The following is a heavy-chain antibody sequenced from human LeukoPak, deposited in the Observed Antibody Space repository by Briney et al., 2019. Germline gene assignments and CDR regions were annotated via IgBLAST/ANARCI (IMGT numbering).Heavy chain of an antibody. CDR3: ARDPGFFGAYNRFDP. D-gene: IGHD3-3*01. Sequence: ASVKVSCKASGYTFTGYYMHWVRQAPGQGLEWMGWINPNSGGTNYAQKFQGRVTMTRDTSISTAYMELSRLRSDDTAVYYCARDPGFFGAYNRFDPWGQGTLVTVSS. CDR1: GYTFTGYY. J-gene: IGHJ5*02. CDR2: INPNSGGT. V-gene: IGHV1-2*02.